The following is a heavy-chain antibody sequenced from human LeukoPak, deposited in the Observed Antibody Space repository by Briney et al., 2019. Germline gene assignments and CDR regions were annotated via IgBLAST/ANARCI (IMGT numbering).Heavy chain of an antibody. V-gene: IGHV3-7*01. J-gene: IGHJ4*02. D-gene: IGHD3-10*01. Sequence: GGSLRLSCAASGFRFNEKWMTWVRQAPGKGLEWVANINQDGSEKFYVDSVKGRFTISRDNAKNSLYVQMNSLRAEDTAVYYCARDGGGYGSGMLFDYWGQGILVTVSS. CDR1: GFRFNEKW. CDR3: ARDGGGYGSGMLFDY. CDR2: INQDGSEK.